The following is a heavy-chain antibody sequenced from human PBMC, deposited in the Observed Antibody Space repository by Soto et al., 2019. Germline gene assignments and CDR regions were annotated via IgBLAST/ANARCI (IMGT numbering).Heavy chain of an antibody. J-gene: IGHJ4*02. CDR2: ISGSGGST. CDR1: GFTFSSYA. D-gene: IGHD2-8*01. V-gene: IGHV3-23*01. Sequence: PGGSLRLSCAASGFTFSSYAMSWVRQAPGKGLEWVSAISGSGGSTYYADSVKGRFTISRDNSKNTLYLQMNSLRAEDTAVYYCATGDIVLMVYAQLDYWGQGTLVTVSS. CDR3: ATGDIVLMVYAQLDY.